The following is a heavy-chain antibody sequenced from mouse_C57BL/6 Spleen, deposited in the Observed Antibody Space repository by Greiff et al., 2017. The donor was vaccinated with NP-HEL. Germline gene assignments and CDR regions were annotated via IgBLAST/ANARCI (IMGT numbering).Heavy chain of an antibody. CDR3: TREGYYYGSSYPFAY. J-gene: IGHJ3*01. CDR1: GYTFTDYE. D-gene: IGHD1-1*01. Sequence: QVQLKESGAELVRPGASVTLSCKASGYTFTDYEMHWVKQTPVHGLEWIGAIDPETGGTAYNQKFKGKAILTADKSSSTAYMELRSLTSEDSAVYYCTREGYYYGSSYPFAYWGQGTLVTVSA. V-gene: IGHV1-15*01. CDR2: IDPETGGT.